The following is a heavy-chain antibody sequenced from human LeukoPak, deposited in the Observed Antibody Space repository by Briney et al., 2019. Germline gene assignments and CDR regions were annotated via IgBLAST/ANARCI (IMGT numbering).Heavy chain of an antibody. CDR3: ARNRGGYYYEDY. V-gene: IGHV4-39*02. Sequence: SETLSLTCTVSGGSISSNTHNWAWIRQAPGKGLEWIGSIYYTGNTYYKPSLKSRVTISVDTSKNHFSLKLSSVTAADTAVYYCARNRGGYYYEDYWGQGTLVTVSS. J-gene: IGHJ4*02. CDR2: IYYTGNT. CDR1: GGSISSNTHN. D-gene: IGHD3-22*01.